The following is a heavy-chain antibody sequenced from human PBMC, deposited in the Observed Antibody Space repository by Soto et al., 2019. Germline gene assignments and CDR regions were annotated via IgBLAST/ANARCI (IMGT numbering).Heavy chain of an antibody. CDR3: ARDSGRWLQFIDY. J-gene: IGHJ4*02. CDR2: IWYDGSNK. D-gene: IGHD1-26*01. Sequence: GGSLRLSCAASGFTFSSYGMHWVRQAPGKGLEWVAVIWYDGSNKYYADSVKGRFTISRDNSKNTRYLQMNSLRAEDTAVYYCARDSGRWLQFIDYWGQGTLVTVSS. V-gene: IGHV3-33*01. CDR1: GFTFSSYG.